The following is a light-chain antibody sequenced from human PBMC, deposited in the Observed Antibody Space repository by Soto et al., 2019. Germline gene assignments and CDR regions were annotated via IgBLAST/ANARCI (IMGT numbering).Light chain of an antibody. Sequence: EMALTQSPGTLSLSPGERATLSCRASQSVSSSYLAWYQQKPGQAPRLLIYGASSRATGIPARFSGSGSGTEFTLTISSLKSEDFAVYYCQQYNNWPGTFGQGTKVDI. V-gene: IGKV3-15*01. CDR3: QQYNNWPGT. CDR2: GAS. CDR1: QSVSSSY. J-gene: IGKJ1*01.